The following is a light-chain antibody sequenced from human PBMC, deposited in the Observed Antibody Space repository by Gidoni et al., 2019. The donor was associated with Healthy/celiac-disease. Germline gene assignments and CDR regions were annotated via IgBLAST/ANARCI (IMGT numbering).Light chain of an antibody. V-gene: IGKV1-39*01. J-gene: IGKJ4*01. Sequence: DSQTTQSPSSLSASVGDRVTITYRASQRISSYLNWYKQKPGKAPKLLIYAASSLQSGVPSRFSGSGSGTDFTLTISSLQPEDFATYYCQQSYSTPLTFGGGTKVEIK. CDR3: QQSYSTPLT. CDR1: QRISSY. CDR2: AAS.